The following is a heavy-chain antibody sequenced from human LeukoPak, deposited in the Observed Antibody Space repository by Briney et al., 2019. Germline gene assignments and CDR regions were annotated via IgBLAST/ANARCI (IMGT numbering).Heavy chain of an antibody. V-gene: IGHV3-48*03. J-gene: IGHJ4*02. CDR1: GFTFNGYE. D-gene: IGHD1-26*01. CDR2: ISSSGTIV. Sequence: PGGSLRLSCAASGFTFNGYEMNWVRQAPGKGLEWVSYISSSGTIVYYADFVKGRFTISRDNAKNSLYQQMNSLRAEDTAVYYCARDRIVGGRPSLDYWGLGTLVTVSS. CDR3: ARDRIVGGRPSLDY.